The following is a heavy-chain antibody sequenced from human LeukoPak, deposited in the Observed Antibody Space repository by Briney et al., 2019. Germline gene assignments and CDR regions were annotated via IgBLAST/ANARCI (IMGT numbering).Heavy chain of an antibody. J-gene: IGHJ4*02. CDR2: ISSSSSYI. CDR1: GFTFSSYS. D-gene: IGHD2-15*01. CDR3: ARGWGCSGGTCYFDY. Sequence: GGSLRLSCAASGFTFSSYSMNWVRQAPGKGLEWVSSISSSSSYIYYADSVKGRFTISRDNAKNSLYLQMNSLRVEDTAVYYCARGWGCSGGTCYFDYWGQGTLVTVSS. V-gene: IGHV3-21*01.